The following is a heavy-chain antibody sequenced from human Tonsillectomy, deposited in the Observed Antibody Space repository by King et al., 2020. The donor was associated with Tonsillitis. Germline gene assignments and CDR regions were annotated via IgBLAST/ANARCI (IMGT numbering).Heavy chain of an antibody. CDR1: RFTFSSFS. CDR2: ISYDGSKI. Sequence: GGVVQPGRSLRLSCAASRFTFSSFSMHWVRQTPVKGLEWVAVISYDGSKISYADSVRGRFTISRDNSKNTLSLQLNSLRTEDTAVYYCAREGHATYTHTFDMWGQGTMVTVSS. J-gene: IGHJ3*02. V-gene: IGHV3-30*03. CDR3: AREGHATYTHTFDM. D-gene: IGHD5-18*01.